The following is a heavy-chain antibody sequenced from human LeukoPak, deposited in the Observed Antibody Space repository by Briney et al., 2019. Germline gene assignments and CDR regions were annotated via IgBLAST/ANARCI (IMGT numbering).Heavy chain of an antibody. CDR2: INSDWRGT. D-gene: IGHD1-26*01. Sequence: GGSLRLPCAASGFTFSSNWMHWVRHGPGKGLVWVSRINSDWRGTSYADSVKGRFTISRDNAKNTLYLQMNSLRAEDTAVYYCARAGEGLLAYSFDIWGQGTMVTASA. CDR3: ARAGEGLLAYSFDI. V-gene: IGHV3-74*01. J-gene: IGHJ3*02. CDR1: GFTFSSNW.